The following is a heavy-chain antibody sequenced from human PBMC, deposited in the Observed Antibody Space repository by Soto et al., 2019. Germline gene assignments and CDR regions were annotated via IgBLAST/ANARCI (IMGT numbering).Heavy chain of an antibody. J-gene: IGHJ4*02. CDR2: IWYDGGHK. CDR1: GFTVSNYG. V-gene: IGHV3-33*01. Sequence: QVQLVESGGGVVQPGRSLRLSCAASGFTVSNYGMHWVRQAPGKGLEWVAAIWYDGGHKDNADSVRGRFTISRENSKDTLYLQMNSLRAEDTAVYCCATGNWNYWYFDYWGLGTLVTVSS. D-gene: IGHD1-7*01. CDR3: ATGNWNYWYFDY.